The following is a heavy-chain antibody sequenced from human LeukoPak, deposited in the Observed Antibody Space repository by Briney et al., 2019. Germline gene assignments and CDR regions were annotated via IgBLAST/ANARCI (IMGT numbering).Heavy chain of an antibody. V-gene: IGHV3-20*01. J-gene: IGHJ5*02. CDR2: INWNGGST. D-gene: IGHD5-12*01. Sequence: RAGGPLRLSCAASGFTFDDYGMNWVRQAPGKGLEWVSGINWNGGSTGYADSVKGRFTISRDNAKNSLYLQMKSLRAEDTALYHCARVGFSGYESWFDPWGQGTLVTVSS. CDR1: GFTFDDYG. CDR3: ARVGFSGYESWFDP.